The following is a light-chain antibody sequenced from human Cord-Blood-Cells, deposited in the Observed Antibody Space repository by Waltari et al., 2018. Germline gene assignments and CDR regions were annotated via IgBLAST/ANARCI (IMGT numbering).Light chain of an antibody. CDR2: LGS. V-gene: IGKV2-28*01. CDR1: QSLLHSKGYNY. CDR3: MQALQTPLT. J-gene: IGKJ4*01. Sequence: DIVMTQSPLSLPVTPGEPASIPCRSSQSLLHSKGYNYLDWYLQKPGQSPQLLIYLGSNRASGGPDRFSGSGSGTDFTLKISRVEAEDVGVYYCMQALQTPLTFGGGTKVEIK.